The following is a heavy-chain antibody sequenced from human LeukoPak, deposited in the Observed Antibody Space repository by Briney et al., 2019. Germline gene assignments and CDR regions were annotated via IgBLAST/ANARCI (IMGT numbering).Heavy chain of an antibody. D-gene: IGHD6-19*01. V-gene: IGHV3-74*01. CDR1: GFTFSSYW. Sequence: GGSLRLSCAASGFTFSSYWMHWVRQAPGKGLVWVSRINSDGSSTYYADSVKGRFTISRDNSKNTLYLQMNSLRAEDTAVYYCAKGPGSGWYYYYYYMDVWGKGTTVTVSS. CDR3: AKGPGSGWYYYYYYMDV. J-gene: IGHJ6*03. CDR2: INSDGSST.